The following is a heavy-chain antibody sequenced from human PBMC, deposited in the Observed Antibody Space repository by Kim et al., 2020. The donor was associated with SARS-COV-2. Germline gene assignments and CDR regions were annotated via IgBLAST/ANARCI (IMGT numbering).Heavy chain of an antibody. V-gene: IGHV3-23*01. CDR2: ISGSGGST. CDR1: GFTFSSYA. D-gene: IGHD2-15*01. Sequence: GGSLRLSCAASGFTFSSYAMSWVRQAPGKGLEWVSAISGSGGSTYYADSVKGRFTISRDNSKNTLYLQMNSLRAEDTAVYYCATMEVKVVVAANSDAFDIWGQGTMVTVSS. J-gene: IGHJ3*02. CDR3: ATMEVKVVVAANSDAFDI.